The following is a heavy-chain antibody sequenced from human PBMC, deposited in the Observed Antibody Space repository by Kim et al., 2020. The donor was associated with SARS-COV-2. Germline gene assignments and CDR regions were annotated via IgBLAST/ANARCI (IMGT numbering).Heavy chain of an antibody. CDR2: IDPSDSYT. CDR3: ARTLVDTAMVQGPTFDY. CDR1: GYSFTSYW. J-gene: IGHJ4*02. D-gene: IGHD5-18*01. V-gene: IGHV5-10-1*01. Sequence: GESLKISCKGSGYSFTSYWISWVRQMPGKGLEWMGRIDPSDSYTNYSPSFQGHVTISADKSISTAYLQWSSLKASDTAMYYCARTLVDTAMVQGPTFDYWGQGTLVTVSS.